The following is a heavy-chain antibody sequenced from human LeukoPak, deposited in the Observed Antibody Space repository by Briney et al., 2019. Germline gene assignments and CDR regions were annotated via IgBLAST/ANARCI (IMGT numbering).Heavy chain of an antibody. CDR1: GGSISTYY. CDR2: IYNSGNT. Sequence: SETLSLTCTVSGGSISTYYWSWIRQPPGTGLEWIGHIYNSGNTNYSPSLKSRVTISVDTSKNQFSLKLSSVTAADTAAYYCARYSSSWPRDDYWGQGTLVTVSS. D-gene: IGHD6-13*01. V-gene: IGHV4-59*08. J-gene: IGHJ4*02. CDR3: ARYSSSWPRDDY.